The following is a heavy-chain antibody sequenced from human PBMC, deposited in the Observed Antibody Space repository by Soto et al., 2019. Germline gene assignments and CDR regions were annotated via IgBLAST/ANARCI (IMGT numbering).Heavy chain of an antibody. V-gene: IGHV1-3*01. CDR2: INAGNGNT. CDR1: GYTFTSYA. J-gene: IGHJ3*02. Sequence: VASVKVSCKASGYTFTSYAMHWVRQAPGQRLEWMGWINAGNGNTKYSQKFQGRVTITRDTSASTAYMELSSLRSEDTAVYYCARGLRTTGAFDIWGQGTMVTVSS. D-gene: IGHD4-4*01. CDR3: ARGLRTTGAFDI.